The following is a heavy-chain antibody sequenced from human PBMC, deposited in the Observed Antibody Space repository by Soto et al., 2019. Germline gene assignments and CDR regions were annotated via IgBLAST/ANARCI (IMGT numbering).Heavy chain of an antibody. CDR2: IGSRGDT. CDR3: AREETAWPLAYGLDV. J-gene: IGHJ6*02. CDR1: GFTFGNYS. D-gene: IGHD2-21*02. V-gene: IGHV3-21*01. Sequence: GGTLRLSCAASGFTFGNYSMHWVRQAPGKGLEWVSSIGSRGDTYYADSVKGRLTISREYAKNSLSLQMNSLRAEDTAVYYCAREETAWPLAYGLDVWGQGTTVTVSS.